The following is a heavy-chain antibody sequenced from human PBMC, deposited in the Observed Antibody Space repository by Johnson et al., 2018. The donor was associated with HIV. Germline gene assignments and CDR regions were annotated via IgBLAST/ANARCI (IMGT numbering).Heavy chain of an antibody. V-gene: IGHV3-15*01. Sequence: VQLVESGGGLVKPGGSLRLSCAASGFTFSNVWMSWVRQAPGKGLEWVGRIKRKIEGEATDYAAPVKGRFTISIDDSKNTLFLQMNSLRAEDTAVYYCTTEKHAPRAFDIWGQGTMVTVSS. J-gene: IGHJ3*02. CDR1: GFTFSNVW. D-gene: IGHD2-2*01. CDR2: IKRKIEGEAT. CDR3: TTEKHAPRAFDI.